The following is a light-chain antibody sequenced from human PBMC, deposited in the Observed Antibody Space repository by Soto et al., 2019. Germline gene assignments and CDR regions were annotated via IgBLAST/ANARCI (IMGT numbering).Light chain of an antibody. V-gene: IGLV2-11*01. CDR1: SSDVGGQNA. CDR2: DVS. CDR3: CSYAGNYSYV. J-gene: IGLJ1*01. Sequence: QSVLTQPRSVSGSPGQSVTISCAGSSSDVGGQNAVSWYQQSPGKAPKLMIYDVSKRSSGVPARFSVCKSGNTASLTISGLQAEDEADYYCCSYAGNYSYVFGPGTKLTVL.